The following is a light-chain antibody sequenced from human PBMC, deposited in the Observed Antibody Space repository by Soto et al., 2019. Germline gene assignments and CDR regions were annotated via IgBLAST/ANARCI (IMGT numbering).Light chain of an antibody. J-gene: IGLJ2*01. CDR3: ATWDDSLDGEV. CDR2: NND. CDR1: NSNIGSNI. Sequence: QSVLSQPPSTSGTPGQRVTISCSGSNSNIGSNIVSWYQQLPGAAPKLLIYNNDKRPSGVPDRLSGSKSGSSASLAISGLQSEDEATYYCATWDDSLDGEVFGGGTKLTVL. V-gene: IGLV1-44*01.